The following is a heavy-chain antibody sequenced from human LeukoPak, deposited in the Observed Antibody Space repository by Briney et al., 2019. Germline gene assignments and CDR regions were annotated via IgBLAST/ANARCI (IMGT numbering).Heavy chain of an antibody. Sequence: SETLSLTCTVSGGSISSYYWGWIRQPPGKGLEWIGRIYTSGSTNYNPSLKSRVTISVDTSKNQFSLKLSSVTAADTAVYYCATTWIQLWLNAFDIWGQGTMVTVSS. J-gene: IGHJ3*02. CDR3: ATTWIQLWLNAFDI. CDR2: IYTSGST. CDR1: GGSISSYY. D-gene: IGHD5-18*01. V-gene: IGHV4-4*08.